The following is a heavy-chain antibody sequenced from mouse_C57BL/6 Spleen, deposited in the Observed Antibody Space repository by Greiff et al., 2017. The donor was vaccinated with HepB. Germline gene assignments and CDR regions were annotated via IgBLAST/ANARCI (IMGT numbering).Heavy chain of an antibody. Sequence: EVKLQESGPVLVKPGASVKMSCKASGYTFTDYYMNWVKQSHGKSLEWIGVINPYNGGTSYNQKFKGKATLTVDKSSSPAYMELNSLTSEDSAVYYCAGGPVGAMGYWGQGTSVTVSS. D-gene: IGHD3-3*01. J-gene: IGHJ4*01. CDR3: AGGPVGAMGY. CDR2: INPYNGGT. CDR1: GYTFTDYY. V-gene: IGHV1-19*01.